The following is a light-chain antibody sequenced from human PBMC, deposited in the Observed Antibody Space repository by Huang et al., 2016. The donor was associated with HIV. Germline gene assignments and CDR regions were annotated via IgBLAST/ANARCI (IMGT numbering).Light chain of an antibody. CDR3: QQYNKWPSWT. J-gene: IGKJ1*01. V-gene: IGKV3-15*01. CDR1: QSVSGT. CDR2: HAS. Sequence: EIVLTQSPATLSVSPGERATLSCRASQSVSGTLAWYQQKPGQAPRLLIYHASTRATGIPVRFSGSGSGTEFTLTISSLQSEDFAVYYCQQYNKWPSWTFGQGTKVEIK.